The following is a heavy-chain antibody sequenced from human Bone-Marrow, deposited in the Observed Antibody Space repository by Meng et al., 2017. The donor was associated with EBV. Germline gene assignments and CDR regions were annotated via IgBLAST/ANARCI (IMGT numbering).Heavy chain of an antibody. D-gene: IGHD3-10*01. J-gene: IGHJ4*02. CDR1: GYTFTSYG. CDR3: ARDLFGFGEGHYFDY. CDR2: ISTYNVNT. Sequence: QVQRVPSGAEVKKPGASVKVSCKASGYTFTSYGISWVRQAPGQGLEWMGWISTYNVNTDYAQKLQGRVTMTTDTSTSTAYMELRSLRSDDTAVYYCARDLFGFGEGHYFDYWGQGTLVTVSS. V-gene: IGHV1-18*01.